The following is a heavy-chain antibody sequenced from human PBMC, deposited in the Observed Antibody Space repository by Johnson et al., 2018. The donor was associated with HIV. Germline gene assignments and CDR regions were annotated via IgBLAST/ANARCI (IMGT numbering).Heavy chain of an antibody. CDR1: RFTFSGYA. V-gene: IGHV3-64*01. D-gene: IGHD7-27*01. J-gene: IGHJ3*02. Sequence: VQLVESGGGLIQLGGSLRLSCTASRFTFSGYAMHWVRQAPGKGLEYVSAISSNGGSTYYANSVKGRFTISRDNSKNTLYLQMGSLRAEDMAVYYCTLGKGAETPWAFDIWGQGTMVTVSS. CDR2: ISSNGGST. CDR3: TLGKGAETPWAFDI.